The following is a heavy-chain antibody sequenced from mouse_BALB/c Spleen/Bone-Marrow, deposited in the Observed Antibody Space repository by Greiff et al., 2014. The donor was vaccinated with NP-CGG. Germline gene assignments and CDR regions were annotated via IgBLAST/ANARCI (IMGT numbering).Heavy chain of an antibody. D-gene: IGHD4-1*01. V-gene: IGHV1S81*02. Sequence: QVQLQQPGAELVKPGASVKLSCKASGYTFTSYYMYWVKQRPGQGLEWIGEINPSNGGTNFNEKFKSRATLTVDKSSSTAYMQLSSLTSEDSAVYYCTRGRTWDFDYWGRGTTLTVSS. CDR3: TRGRTWDFDY. CDR2: INPSNGGT. J-gene: IGHJ2*01. CDR1: GYTFTSYY.